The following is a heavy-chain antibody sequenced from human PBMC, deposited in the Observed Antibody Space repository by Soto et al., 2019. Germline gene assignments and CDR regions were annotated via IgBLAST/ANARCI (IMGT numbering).Heavy chain of an antibody. V-gene: IGHV3-74*01. CDR3: ASTVVTGY. CDR2: INSDGSST. Sequence: EVQLVESGGGLVQPGGSLRLSCAASGFTFSSDWMHWVRQAPGKGLVWVSRINSDGSSTGYADSVKGQFTISRDNAKNTLYLQMTSLRVEDTAVYYCASTVVTGYWGQGTLVTVSS. D-gene: IGHD2-15*01. CDR1: GFTFSSDW. J-gene: IGHJ4*02.